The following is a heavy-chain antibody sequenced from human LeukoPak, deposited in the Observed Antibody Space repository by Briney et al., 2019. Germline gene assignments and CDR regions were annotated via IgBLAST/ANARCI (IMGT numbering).Heavy chain of an antibody. CDR3: AKDLHDYSTGFDY. V-gene: IGHV3-23*01. CDR2: ISGSGGST. CDR1: GFTFSSYG. Sequence: GGSLRLSCAASGFTFSSYGMHWVRQAPGKGLEWVSAISGSGGSTYYADSVKGRFTISRDNSKNTLYLQMNSLRAEDTAVYYCAKDLHDYSTGFDYWGQGTLVTVSS. D-gene: IGHD4-11*01. J-gene: IGHJ4*02.